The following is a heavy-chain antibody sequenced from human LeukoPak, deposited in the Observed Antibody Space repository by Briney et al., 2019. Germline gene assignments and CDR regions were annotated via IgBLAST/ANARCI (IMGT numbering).Heavy chain of an antibody. D-gene: IGHD3-10*01. CDR3: ARDRIDYGSGSYYFDY. CDR1: GGSISSYY. CDR2: IYYSGTT. J-gene: IGHJ4*02. V-gene: IGHV4-59*12. Sequence: SETLSLTCTVSGGSISSYYWNWIRQPPAKGLEWIGYIYYSGTTNYNPSLKSRVSMSVDTSKNQFSLKLSSVTAADTAVYYCARDRIDYGSGSYYFDYWGQGTLVTVSS.